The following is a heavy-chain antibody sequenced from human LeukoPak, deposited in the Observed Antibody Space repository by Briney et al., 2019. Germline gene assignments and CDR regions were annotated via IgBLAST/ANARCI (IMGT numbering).Heavy chain of an antibody. J-gene: IGHJ5*02. D-gene: IGHD6-19*01. CDR2: IYYSGST. V-gene: IGHV4-39*01. CDR1: GGSISSSSYY. Sequence: SETLSLTCTVSGGSISSSSYYWGWIRQPPRKGLEWIGSIYYSGSTYYNPSLKSRVTISVDTSKNQFSLKLSSVTAADTAVYYSARPYSSGWGFGWFDPWGQGTLVTVSS. CDR3: ARPYSSGWGFGWFDP.